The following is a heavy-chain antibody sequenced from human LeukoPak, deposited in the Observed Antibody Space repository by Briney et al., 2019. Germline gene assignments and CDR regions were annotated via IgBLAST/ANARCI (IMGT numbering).Heavy chain of an antibody. Sequence: GGSLRLSCVASGFTFSGYSMNWVRQAPGKGLEWVSSISTSSRQIFYADSVKGRFTISRDNAKNSLDLQMHSLGAEDTAFYYCARGGPGLRPFDYWGQGALVIVSS. V-gene: IGHV3-21*04. CDR2: ISTSSRQI. CDR1: GFTFSGYS. D-gene: IGHD4-17*01. J-gene: IGHJ4*02. CDR3: ARGGPGLRPFDY.